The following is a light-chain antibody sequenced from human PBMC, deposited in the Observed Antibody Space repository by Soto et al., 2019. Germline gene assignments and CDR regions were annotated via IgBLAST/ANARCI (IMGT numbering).Light chain of an antibody. CDR2: DVS. CDR1: SSDVGAYNY. CDR3: ISSAGSSIWV. V-gene: IGLV2-8*01. J-gene: IGLJ3*02. Sequence: QSALTQPPSATGSPGQSVTISCTGTSSDVGAYNYVSWYQQHPGKAPKLMIYDVSKRPSGVPDRFSGSKSGNTASLTVSGLQAEDEDDFYCISSAGSSIWVFSGGTEVTVL.